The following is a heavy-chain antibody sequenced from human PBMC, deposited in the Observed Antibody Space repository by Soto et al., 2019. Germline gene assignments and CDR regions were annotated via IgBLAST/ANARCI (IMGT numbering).Heavy chain of an antibody. V-gene: IGHV4-59*01. Sequence: SETLSLTCTVSGGSISSYYWSWIRQPPGKGLEWIGYIYYSGSTNYNPSLKSRVTISVDTSKNQFSLKLSSVTAADTAVYYCARTLFGWGIXFDPWGQGTLVTVSS. J-gene: IGHJ5*02. CDR3: ARTLFGWGIXFDP. CDR1: GGSISSYY. D-gene: IGHD3-10*02. CDR2: IYYSGST.